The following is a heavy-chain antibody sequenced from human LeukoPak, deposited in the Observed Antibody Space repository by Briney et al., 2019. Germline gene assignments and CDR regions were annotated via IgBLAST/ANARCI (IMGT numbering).Heavy chain of an antibody. CDR3: ARGSGWFGELLSEPFDY. V-gene: IGHV1-46*01. J-gene: IGHJ4*02. D-gene: IGHD3-10*01. CDR2: INPSGGST. Sequence: ASVKVSCKASGYTFTSYYMHWVRQAPGQGLEWMGIINPSGGSTSYAQKFQGRVTMTRDTSTSTAYMELSSLRSEDTAVYYCARGSGWFGELLSEPFDYWGQGTLVTVSS. CDR1: GYTFTSYY.